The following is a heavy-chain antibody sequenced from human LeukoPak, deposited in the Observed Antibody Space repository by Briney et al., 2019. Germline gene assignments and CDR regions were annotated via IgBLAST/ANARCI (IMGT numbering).Heavy chain of an antibody. J-gene: IGHJ5*02. V-gene: IGHV3-21*01. CDR2: ISSSSSYI. Sequence: PGGSLRLSCAASGFTVSANHMNWVRQAPGKGLEWVSSISSSSSYIYYADSVKGRFTISRDNAKNSLYLQMNSLRAEDTAVYYCARGPKYSSSPEGGWFDPWGQGTLVTVSS. CDR3: ARGPKYSSSPEGGWFDP. CDR1: GFTVSANH. D-gene: IGHD6-13*01.